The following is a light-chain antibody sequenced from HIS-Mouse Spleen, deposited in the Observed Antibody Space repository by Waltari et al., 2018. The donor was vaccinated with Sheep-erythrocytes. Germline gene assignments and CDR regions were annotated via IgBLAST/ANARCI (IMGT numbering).Light chain of an antibody. J-gene: IGLJ1*01. CDR1: SHDVGGYNH. Sequence: QSAPTQPRSVSGSPGQAVTISCPGTSHDVGGYNHLSWYQQHPGKAPKLMIYDVSKRPSGVPDRFSGSKSGNTASLTISGLQAEDEADYYCCSYAGSYNHVFATGTKVTVL. CDR2: DVS. CDR3: CSYAGSYNHV. V-gene: IGLV2-11*01.